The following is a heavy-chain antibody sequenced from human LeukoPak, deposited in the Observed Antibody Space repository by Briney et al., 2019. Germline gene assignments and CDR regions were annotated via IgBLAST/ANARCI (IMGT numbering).Heavy chain of an antibody. CDR3: ATGAGIVGATQGRQTIPTFDY. CDR2: FDPEDGET. CDR1: GYTLTELS. Sequence: ASVKVSCKVSGYTLTELSMHWVRQAPGKGLEWMGGFDPEDGETIYAQKFQGRVTMTEDTSTDTAYMELSSLRSEDTAVYYCATGAGIVGATQGRQTIPTFDYWGQGTLVTVSS. V-gene: IGHV1-24*01. J-gene: IGHJ4*02. D-gene: IGHD1-26*01.